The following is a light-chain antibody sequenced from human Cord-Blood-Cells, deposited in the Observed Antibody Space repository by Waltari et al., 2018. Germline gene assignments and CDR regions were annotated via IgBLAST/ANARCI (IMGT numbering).Light chain of an antibody. CDR2: AAS. CDR3: QQSYSTPWT. V-gene: IGKV1-39*01. CDR1: QSISSY. Sequence: DIQMTQSPSSLSVSVGDRVTITCRASQSISSYLNWYQQKPGKAPKLLIYAASILQSGVPSRFSGSGSGTDFTLTISSLQPEDFATYYCQQSYSTPWTFGQGTKVEIK. J-gene: IGKJ1*01.